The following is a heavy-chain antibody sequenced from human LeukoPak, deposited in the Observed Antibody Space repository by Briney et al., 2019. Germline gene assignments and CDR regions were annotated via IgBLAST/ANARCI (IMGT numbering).Heavy chain of an antibody. V-gene: IGHV4-59*08. CDR3: ARHSIATVVTPNRYFDL. J-gene: IGHJ2*01. Sequence: PSETLSLTCAVYGGSFSGYYWSWIRQPPGKGLEWIGYIYYSGSTNYNPSLKSRVTISVDTSKIQFSLKLNSVTAADTALYYCARHSIATVVTPNRYFDLWGRGTLVTVSS. D-gene: IGHD4-23*01. CDR1: GGSFSGYY. CDR2: IYYSGST.